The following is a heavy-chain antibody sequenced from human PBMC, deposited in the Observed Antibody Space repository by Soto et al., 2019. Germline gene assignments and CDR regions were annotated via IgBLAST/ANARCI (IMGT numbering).Heavy chain of an antibody. CDR2: ISGYNGNT. CDR3: AKADSNYAGRFSYYYMDV. D-gene: IGHD4-4*01. J-gene: IGHJ6*03. CDR1: GYTFRSYG. Sequence: GASVKVSCKASGYTFRSYGISWVRQAPGPRVEWMGWISGYNGNTHYSQKFQGKVTMTTDTSTSTAYMELRNLRSDDTAVYYCAKADSNYAGRFSYYYMDVWGTGTMVTVSS. V-gene: IGHV1-18*01.